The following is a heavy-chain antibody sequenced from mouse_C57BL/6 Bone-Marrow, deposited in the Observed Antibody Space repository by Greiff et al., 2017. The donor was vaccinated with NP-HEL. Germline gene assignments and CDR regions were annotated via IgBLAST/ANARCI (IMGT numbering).Heavy chain of an antibody. CDR1: GYTFTDYY. J-gene: IGHJ2*01. D-gene: IGHD2-3*01. V-gene: IGHV1-76*01. Sequence: VQLQQSGAELVRPGASVKLSCKASGYTFTDYYINWVKQRPGQGLEWIARIYPGSGNTYYNEKFKGKATLTAEKSSSTAYMQLSSLTSEDSAVYFCARERWLLRPYFDYWGQGTTLTVSS. CDR3: ARERWLLRPYFDY. CDR2: IYPGSGNT.